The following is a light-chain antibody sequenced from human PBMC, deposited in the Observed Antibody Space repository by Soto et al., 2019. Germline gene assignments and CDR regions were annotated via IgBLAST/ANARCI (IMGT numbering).Light chain of an antibody. CDR2: GAS. Sequence: KVTLSCRASQSVSSNLAWYQQKPGQAPRLLIYGASTRATGIPARFSGSGSGTVFKLTTTSLQPLDSAHSCCPERHSNHRATLGPGTKVEIK. CDR1: QSVSSN. CDR3: PERHSNHRAT. J-gene: IGKJ1*01. V-gene: IGKV3-15*01.